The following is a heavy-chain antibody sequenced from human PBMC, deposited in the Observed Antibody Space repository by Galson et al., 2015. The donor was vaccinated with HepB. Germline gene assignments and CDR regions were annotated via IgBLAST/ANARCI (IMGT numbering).Heavy chain of an antibody. CDR1: GYNFITYW. CDR3: ARHPPGGRGMDV. CDR2: ISPIDSKT. Sequence: QSGAEVKKPGESLKISCKASGYNFITYWIGWVRQVSGKGLEWVGLISPIDSKTRYSPAFEGRVTISADNSITTAYLQWNSLQASDTAMYYCARHPPGGRGMDVRGQGTTVTVSS. J-gene: IGHJ6*02. V-gene: IGHV5-51*01. D-gene: IGHD1-26*01.